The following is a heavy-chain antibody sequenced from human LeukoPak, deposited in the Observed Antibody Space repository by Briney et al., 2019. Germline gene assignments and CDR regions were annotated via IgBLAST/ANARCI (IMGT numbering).Heavy chain of an antibody. CDR2: IDPSDSDT. CDR1: RYTFANYW. Sequence: GESLKISCKASRYTFANYWIAWVRQVPGKGLEWMGIIDPSDSDTRYSPSFQGQVTISADKSISTAFLQWTGLKASDTAIYYCARRYDLLTGYYRTYHFDYWGQGTLVTVSS. V-gene: IGHV5-51*01. J-gene: IGHJ4*02. D-gene: IGHD3-9*01. CDR3: ARRYDLLTGYYRTYHFDY.